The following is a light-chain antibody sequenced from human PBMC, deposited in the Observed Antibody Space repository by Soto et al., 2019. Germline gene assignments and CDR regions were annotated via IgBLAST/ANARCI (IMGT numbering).Light chain of an antibody. CDR3: QQYGSSPPLT. CDR1: QSVRSSY. V-gene: IGKV3-20*01. Sequence: EIVLTQSPGTLSLSPGERATLSCRASQSVRSSYLAWYQQKPGHAPRLLIYGASSRATGIPDRFSGSGSGTDFNLTISRLEPEDFAVYYCQQYGSSPPLTFGGGTKVEIQ. CDR2: GAS. J-gene: IGKJ4*01.